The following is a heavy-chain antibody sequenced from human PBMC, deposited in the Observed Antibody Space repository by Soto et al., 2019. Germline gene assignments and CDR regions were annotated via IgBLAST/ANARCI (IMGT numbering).Heavy chain of an antibody. D-gene: IGHD6-13*01. Sequence: SETLSLTCTVSGGSIGSYYWSWIRQPPGKGLEWIGYIYYSGSTNYNPSLKSRVTISVDTSKNQFSLKLSSVTAADTAVYYCARDNAAGWFDPWGQGTLVTVSS. V-gene: IGHV4-59*01. J-gene: IGHJ5*02. CDR1: GGSIGSYY. CDR2: IYYSGST. CDR3: ARDNAAGWFDP.